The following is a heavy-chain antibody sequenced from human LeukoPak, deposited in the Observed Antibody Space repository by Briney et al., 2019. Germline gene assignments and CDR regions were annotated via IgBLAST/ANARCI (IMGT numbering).Heavy chain of an antibody. J-gene: IGHJ4*02. CDR3: AKALWFGNIDY. V-gene: IGHV3-7*01. CDR2: IKQDESEK. Sequence: GGSLRLSCAASGFTFSSYWMSWVRQAPGKGLEWVANIKQDESEKYYVDSVKGRFTISRDNAKNSLFLQMNSLRAEDTAVYYCAKALWFGNIDYWGQGTLVTVSS. D-gene: IGHD3-10*01. CDR1: GFTFSSYW.